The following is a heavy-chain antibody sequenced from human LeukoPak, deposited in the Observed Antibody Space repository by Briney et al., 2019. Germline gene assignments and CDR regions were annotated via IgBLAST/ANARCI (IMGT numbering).Heavy chain of an antibody. CDR3: ARGWDHFDSTSLAY. V-gene: IGHV1-2*02. D-gene: IGHD3-9*01. CDR1: GYTFTGYY. J-gene: IGHJ4*02. Sequence: ASVKVSCKASGYTFTGYYMHWVRQAPGRGLEWMGWINPNSGGTNYAQKFQGRVTMTRDTSINTAYMELSRLRSDDTAVYYCARGWDHFDSTSLAYWGQGTLVTVSS. CDR2: INPNSGGT.